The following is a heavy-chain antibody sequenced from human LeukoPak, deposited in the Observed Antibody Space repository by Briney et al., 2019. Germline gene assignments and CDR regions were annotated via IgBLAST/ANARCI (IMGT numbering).Heavy chain of an antibody. CDR3: AREGKLWFGELLKGAFDY. V-gene: IGHV1-2*02. J-gene: IGHJ4*02. D-gene: IGHD3-10*01. Sequence: ASVKVSCKASGYTFTGYYMHWVRQAPGQGLEWMGWINPNSGGTNYAQKFQGRVTMTRDTSISTAYMELSRLRSDDTAVCYCAREGKLWFGELLKGAFDYWGQGTLVTVSS. CDR2: INPNSGGT. CDR1: GYTFTGYY.